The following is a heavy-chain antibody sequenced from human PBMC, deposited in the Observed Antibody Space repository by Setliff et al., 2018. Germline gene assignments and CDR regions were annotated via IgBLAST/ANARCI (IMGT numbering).Heavy chain of an antibody. J-gene: IGHJ4*02. CDR2: INQYGNET. V-gene: IGHV3-7*01. CDR1: DLNFDKYW. Sequence: GGSLRLSCAASDLNFDKYWMTWVRQAPGKGLEWVANINQYGNETYSVDSVKGRFTVPRDNAKDSLYLQMDSLRVEDTAVYYCARGVIPGSYWGQGTLVTVSS. D-gene: IGHD2-21*01. CDR3: ARGVIPGSY.